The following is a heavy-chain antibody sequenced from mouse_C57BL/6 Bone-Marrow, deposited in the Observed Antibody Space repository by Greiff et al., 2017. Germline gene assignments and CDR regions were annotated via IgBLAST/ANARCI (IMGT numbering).Heavy chain of an antibody. CDR3: ASPAIYYGNFCYAMDY. J-gene: IGHJ4*01. V-gene: IGHV1-9*01. CDR1: GYTFTGYW. D-gene: IGHD2-1*01. CDR2: ILPGSGST. Sequence: VQLQQSGAELMKPGASVKLSCKATGYTFTGYWIEWVKQRPGHGLEWIGEILPGSGSTNYNEKFKGKATFTADTSSNTAYMQLSSLTTEDSAIYYCASPAIYYGNFCYAMDYWGQGTSVTVSS.